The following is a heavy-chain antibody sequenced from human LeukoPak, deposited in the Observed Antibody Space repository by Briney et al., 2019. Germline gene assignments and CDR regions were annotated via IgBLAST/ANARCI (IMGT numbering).Heavy chain of an antibody. J-gene: IGHJ5*02. CDR2: MSGSGGST. CDR3: AKKLSDTGAYDR. V-gene: IGHV3-23*01. CDR1: GFSFSSYA. D-gene: IGHD2-8*02. Sequence: GRCLRLSCAPSGFSFSSYAIAWVRHASGEGLGCVSSMSGSGGSTYNADSVKGRFTISRDNSKNTLSLQMNTLRAEDTAVYYCAKKLSDTGAYDRWGQGTLVTVSS.